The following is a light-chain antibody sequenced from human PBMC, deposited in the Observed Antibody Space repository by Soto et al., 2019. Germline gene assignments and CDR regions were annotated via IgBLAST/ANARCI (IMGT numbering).Light chain of an antibody. Sequence: EIVMTQSPATLSVSPVERVILSCRASQSVSDDLAWYQQKPGQAPRLLIYGASTRATTIPARFSGSGSGTEFTLTISSLQSEDFAVYYCQPSNNWPYTFGQGTRLDIK. CDR2: GAS. V-gene: IGKV3-15*01. CDR3: QPSNNWPYT. J-gene: IGKJ2*01. CDR1: QSVSDD.